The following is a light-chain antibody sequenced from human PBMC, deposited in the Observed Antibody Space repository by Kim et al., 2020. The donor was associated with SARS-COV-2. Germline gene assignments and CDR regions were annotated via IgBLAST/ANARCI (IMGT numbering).Light chain of an antibody. CDR2: LNSDGSH. J-gene: IGLJ2*01. Sequence: SVKLTCTLGGGQSTYAIAWHQQQPEKGPRYLMKLNSDGSHSKGDRIPDRFSGSSSGAERYLTISSLQSEDEADYYCQTWGTGIVVFGGGTKLTVL. CDR1: GGQSTYA. CDR3: QTWGTGIVV. V-gene: IGLV4-69*01.